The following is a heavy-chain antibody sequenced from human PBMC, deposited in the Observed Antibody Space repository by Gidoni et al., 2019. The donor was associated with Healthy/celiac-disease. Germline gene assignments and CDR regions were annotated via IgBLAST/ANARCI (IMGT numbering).Heavy chain of an antibody. Sequence: QVQLVQSGAEVTKPGASVKSSCEASGSTFTRYDNTWVRQATGQGLEWMGWMKPNSGNTGYAQKFQGRVTMTRNTSISTAYMELSSLRSEDTAVYYCARGSGGSSSSQRQNWFDPWGQGTLVTVSS. CDR3: ARGSGGSSSSQRQNWFDP. CDR2: MKPNSGNT. D-gene: IGHD6-6*01. V-gene: IGHV1-8*01. J-gene: IGHJ5*02. CDR1: GSTFTRYD.